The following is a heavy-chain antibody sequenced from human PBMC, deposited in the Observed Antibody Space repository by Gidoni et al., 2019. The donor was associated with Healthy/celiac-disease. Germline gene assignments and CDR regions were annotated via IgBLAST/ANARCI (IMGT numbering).Heavy chain of an antibody. CDR1: GFTFISYS. J-gene: IGHJ4*02. V-gene: IGHV3-48*01. Sequence: EVQLVESGGGLVQPGGSLRLSCAASGFTFISYSMNWVRQAPGKGLEWVSYISSSSSTIYYADSVKGRFTISRDNAKNSLYLQMNSLRAEDTAVYYCARVYRGTVTNGFYFDYWGQGTLVTVSS. CDR2: ISSSSSTI. CDR3: ARVYRGTVTNGFYFDY. D-gene: IGHD4-17*01.